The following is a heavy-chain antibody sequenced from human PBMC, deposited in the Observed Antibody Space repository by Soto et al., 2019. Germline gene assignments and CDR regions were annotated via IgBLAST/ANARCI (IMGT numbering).Heavy chain of an antibody. Sequence: SETLSLTCTVSGDSITSNSYFLAWIRQPPGKGLEWIGIIYYSGTTYYNPSLKGRVTISVDRSKNQFSLKLSSVTAADTAVYYCARHFSVDYFDYWGQGALVTVSS. CDR2: IYYSGTT. J-gene: IGHJ4*02. V-gene: IGHV4-39*01. CDR3: ARHFSVDYFDY. CDR1: GDSITSNSYF.